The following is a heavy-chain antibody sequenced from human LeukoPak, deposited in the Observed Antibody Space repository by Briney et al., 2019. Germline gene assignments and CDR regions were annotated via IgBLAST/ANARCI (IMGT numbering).Heavy chain of an antibody. CDR2: IYYSGST. V-gene: IGHV4-59*08. D-gene: IGHD6-13*01. J-gene: IGHJ4*02. CDR1: GGSISSYY. Sequence: SETLSLTCTVSGGSISSYYWSWIRQPPGKGLEWIGYIYYSGSTNYNPSLKSRVTISVDTSKNQFSLKLSSVTAADTAVYYCARYSNPVSIFDYWGQGTLVTVSS. CDR3: ARYSNPVSIFDY.